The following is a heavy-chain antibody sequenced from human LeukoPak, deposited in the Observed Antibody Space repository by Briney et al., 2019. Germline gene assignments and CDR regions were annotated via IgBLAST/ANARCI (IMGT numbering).Heavy chain of an antibody. CDR1: GFTFSSYA. J-gene: IGHJ4*02. Sequence: PGGSLRLSCVASGFTFSSYAMSWVRQAPGKGLEWVSTISHSGATTYYADSVKGRFTISRDSSKNTLYLQMNSLRPEDTAVYYCARARPSMWIDYWGQGTLVTVSS. D-gene: IGHD5-12*01. CDR2: ISHSGATT. CDR3: ARARPSMWIDY. V-gene: IGHV3-23*01.